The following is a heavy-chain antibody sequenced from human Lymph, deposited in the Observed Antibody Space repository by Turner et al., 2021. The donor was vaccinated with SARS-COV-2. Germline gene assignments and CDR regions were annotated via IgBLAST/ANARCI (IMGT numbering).Heavy chain of an antibody. J-gene: IGHJ4*02. CDR3: ARSRDLQSMVRGVDPFDY. CDR2: INPNSGVT. Sequence: QVQLVQSGAEVKKPGASVKVSCTASGYTFTCYYMHWVRQAPGQGLECMGWINPNSGVTNYAQKFQGRVTMTRDTSISTAYMELSRLRSDDTAVYYCARSRDLQSMVRGVDPFDYWGQGTLVTVSS. CDR1: GYTFTCYY. D-gene: IGHD3-10*01. V-gene: IGHV1-2*02.